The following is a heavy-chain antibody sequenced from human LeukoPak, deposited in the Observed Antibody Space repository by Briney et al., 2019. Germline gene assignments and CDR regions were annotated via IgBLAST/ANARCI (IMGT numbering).Heavy chain of an antibody. D-gene: IGHD6-13*01. CDR1: GFTFSSYS. V-gene: IGHV3-21*01. Sequence: IPGGSLRLSCAASGFTFSSYSMNWVRQAPGKGLEWVSSISSSSSYIYYADSVKGRFTISRDNAKNSLYLQMNSLRAEDTAVYYCARDLFSSSWNPIPPGRLVGYWGQGTLVTVSS. J-gene: IGHJ4*02. CDR2: ISSSSSYI. CDR3: ARDLFSSSWNPIPPGRLVGY.